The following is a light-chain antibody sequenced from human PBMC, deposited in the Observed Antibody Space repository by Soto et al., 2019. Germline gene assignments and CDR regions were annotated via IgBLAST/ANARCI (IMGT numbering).Light chain of an antibody. V-gene: IGLV2-14*02. CDR3: SLFTTSGTWV. Sequence: QSALAQPASVSGSPGQSITISCTGTSGFVGSFSLVSWYQQHPGKAPKVMISEGHRRPSGVPDRFSGSTSVNSASLTISGLQADDEADYYCSLFTTSGTWVFGGGTKLTVL. CDR2: EGH. J-gene: IGLJ3*02. CDR1: SGFVGSFSL.